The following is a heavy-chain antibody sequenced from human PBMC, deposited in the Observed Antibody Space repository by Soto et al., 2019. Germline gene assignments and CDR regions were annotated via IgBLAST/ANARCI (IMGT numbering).Heavy chain of an antibody. D-gene: IGHD5-18*01. J-gene: IGHJ5*02. CDR2: ICDSGRT. CDR1: GGSVCSSSYY. CDR3: ATTNTAMALPWFDP. V-gene: IGHV4-61*01. Sequence: SDTLSRTCTVSGGSVCSSSYYWSWIRQPPWKGLEGFGCICDSGRTNYNPSLKSQVTTSVDTSKNQYSLKLSSVTAADTAVYYCATTNTAMALPWFDPWGQGTLVTVSS.